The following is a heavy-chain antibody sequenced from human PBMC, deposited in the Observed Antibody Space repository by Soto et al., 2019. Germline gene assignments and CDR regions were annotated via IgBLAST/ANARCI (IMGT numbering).Heavy chain of an antibody. CDR1: GYTFTSYG. J-gene: IGHJ6*03. CDR2: ISAYNGNT. CDR3: ARDGKYYDFGSGYSFRDFYYYKDV. Sequence: APVKVSSKASGYTFTSYGISWVRQAPGQGLEWMGWISAYNGNTNYAQKLQGRVTMTTDTSTSTAYRGLRTLISDDAAVYYCARDGKYYDFGSGYSFRDFYYYKDVGGKGPTVPVS. V-gene: IGHV1-18*01. D-gene: IGHD3-3*01.